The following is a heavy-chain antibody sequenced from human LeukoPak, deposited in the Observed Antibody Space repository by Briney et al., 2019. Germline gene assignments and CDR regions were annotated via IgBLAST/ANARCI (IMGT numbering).Heavy chain of an antibody. D-gene: IGHD2-15*01. CDR2: ISYSGST. CDR1: GGSISSSSHY. J-gene: IGHJ4*02. V-gene: IGHV4-39*01. CDR3: ARLYCSGGLYYLFDY. Sequence: SETLSLTCTVSGGSISSSSHYWGWIRQPPGKGLEWIGSISYSGSTSYNPSLKSRVTISLDTSKNQFSLNLISVTAADTAVYYCARLYCSGGLYYLFDYWGQGTLVTVSS.